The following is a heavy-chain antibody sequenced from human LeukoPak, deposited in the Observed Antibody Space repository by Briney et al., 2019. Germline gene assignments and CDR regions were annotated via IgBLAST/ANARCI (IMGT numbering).Heavy chain of an antibody. Sequence: SETLSLTCTVSGGSISSYYWSWIRQPAGKGLEWIGRIYTSGSTNYNPSLKSRVTISGDTSKNQFSLRLSSVTAADTAVYYCARDQVVTTGGAPFDYWGQGTLVTVSS. CDR2: IYTSGST. D-gene: IGHD5-12*01. CDR3: ARDQVVTTGGAPFDY. J-gene: IGHJ4*02. CDR1: GGSISSYY. V-gene: IGHV4-4*07.